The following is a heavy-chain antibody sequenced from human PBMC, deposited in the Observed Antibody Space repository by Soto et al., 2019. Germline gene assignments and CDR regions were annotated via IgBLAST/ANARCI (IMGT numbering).Heavy chain of an antibody. Sequence: PSETLSLTCTVSGGSISRYYCSWIRQPPGRGLEWIGYIYYSGSTNYNPSLKSRVTISVDTSKNQFSLKLSSVTAADTAVYYCARTPRKVEWLLFDPWGQGTLVTVSS. D-gene: IGHD3-3*01. CDR1: GGSISRYY. V-gene: IGHV4-59*01. J-gene: IGHJ5*02. CDR2: IYYSGST. CDR3: ARTPRKVEWLLFDP.